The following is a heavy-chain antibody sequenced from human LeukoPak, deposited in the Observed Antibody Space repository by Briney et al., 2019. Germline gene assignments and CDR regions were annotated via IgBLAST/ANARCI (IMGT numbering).Heavy chain of an antibody. D-gene: IGHD2-2*01. V-gene: IGHV1-24*01. CDR3: ATIGHCSSTSCYWVTAKGFDY. Sequence: ASVKVSCKVSGYTLTELSMHWVRQAPGKGLEWMGGFDPEDGETIYARKFQGRVTMTEDTSTDTAYMELSSLRSEDTAVYYCATIGHCSSTSCYWVTAKGFDYWGQGTLVTVSS. CDR1: GYTLTELS. CDR2: FDPEDGET. J-gene: IGHJ4*02.